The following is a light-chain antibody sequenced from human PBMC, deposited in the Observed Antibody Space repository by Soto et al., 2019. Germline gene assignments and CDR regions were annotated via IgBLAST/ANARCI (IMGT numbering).Light chain of an antibody. CDR3: SSYTSSSTAV. V-gene: IGLV2-14*01. Sequence: QSALTQPASVSGSPGQSITISCTGTSSDVGGYNYVSWYQQHPGKAPKLMIYEVSNRPSGVSNRLSGSKSGNTASLTISGLQAEDEADYYCSSYTSSSTAVFGGGTQLTVL. CDR1: SSDVGGYNY. CDR2: EVS. J-gene: IGLJ2*01.